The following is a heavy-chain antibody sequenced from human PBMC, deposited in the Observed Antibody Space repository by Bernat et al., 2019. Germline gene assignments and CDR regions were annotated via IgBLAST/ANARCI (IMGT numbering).Heavy chain of an antibody. D-gene: IGHD3-16*02. V-gene: IGHV3-23*01. CDR3: AKGGDYVWGSYRRDFDY. Sequence: EVQLFSSWGGLVQPFFSLRLSFAASGFTFSSYAMRWVRQAPGKGLEWVSAISGSGGSTYYADSVKGRFTISRDNSKNTLYLQMNSLRAEDTAVYYCAKGGDYVWGSYRRDFDYWGQGTLVTVSS. CDR2: ISGSGGST. CDR1: GFTFSSYA. J-gene: IGHJ4*02.